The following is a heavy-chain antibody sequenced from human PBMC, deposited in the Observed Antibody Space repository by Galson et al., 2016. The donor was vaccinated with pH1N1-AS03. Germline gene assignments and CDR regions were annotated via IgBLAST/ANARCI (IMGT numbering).Heavy chain of an antibody. V-gene: IGHV3-7*01. J-gene: IGHJ4*02. CDR3: YYYGDYGNYSFDY. CDR1: GITFSTYW. CDR2: IKLDGSEK. D-gene: IGHD4-17*01. Sequence: SLRLSCAASGITFSTYWMSWVRQAPGKGLEWVANIKLDGSEKYYVDSVKGRFTISRDNAKHSLFLQMNSLRAEDTAVYYCYYYGDYGNYSFDYWGQGTLVTVSS.